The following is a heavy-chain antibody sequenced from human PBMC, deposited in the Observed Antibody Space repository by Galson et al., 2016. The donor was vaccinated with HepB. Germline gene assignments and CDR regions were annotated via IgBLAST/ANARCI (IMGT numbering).Heavy chain of an antibody. V-gene: IGHV3-30*04. Sequence: QAPGKGLEWVAVISYDGNVKYYTDSVKGRFTISKDNSRNTLYLQMNSLRAEDSAVYYCATGYCTDGLCSNFDYWGQGTLVTVSS. CDR2: ISYDGNVK. J-gene: IGHJ4*02. CDR3: ATGYCTDGLCSNFDY. D-gene: IGHD2-8*01.